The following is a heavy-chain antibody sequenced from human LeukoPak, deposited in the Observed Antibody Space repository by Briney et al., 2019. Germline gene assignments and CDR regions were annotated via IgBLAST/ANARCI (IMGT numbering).Heavy chain of an antibody. D-gene: IGHD3-22*01. CDR3: AKDKHYYDCSGYYYDY. Sequence: PGGSLRLSCAASGFTFSSYAMSWVRQAPGKGLEWVSAISGSGGSTYYADSVKGRFTISRDNSKNTLYLQMNSLRAEDTAVYYCAKDKHYYDCSGYYYDYWGQGTLVTVSS. J-gene: IGHJ4*02. V-gene: IGHV3-23*01. CDR1: GFTFSSYA. CDR2: ISGSGGST.